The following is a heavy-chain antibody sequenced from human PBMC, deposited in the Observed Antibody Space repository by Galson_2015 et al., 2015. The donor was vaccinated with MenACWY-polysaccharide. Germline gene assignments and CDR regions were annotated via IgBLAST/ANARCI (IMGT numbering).Heavy chain of an antibody. CDR3: VRAGPMDH. CDR2: INSDGNST. Sequence: SLRLSCAASGFTFSIYWMNWARQAPGKGPVWVSRINSDGNSTTYADSVKGRFTISRDNAKNTLYLQMNSLRAEDTAVYYCVRAGPMDHWGQGTLVTVSS. CDR1: GFTFSIYW. J-gene: IGHJ4*02. V-gene: IGHV3-74*01.